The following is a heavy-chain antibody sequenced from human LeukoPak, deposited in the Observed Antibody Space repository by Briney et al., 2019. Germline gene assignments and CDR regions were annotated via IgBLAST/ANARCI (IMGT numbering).Heavy chain of an antibody. Sequence: SETLSLTCTVSGGSISSHYWSWIRQPPGKGLEWIAYLLDSVNTKDNPSLQSRLTLSANTSKNQFSLRLSSVTAADTAFYYCATIKRGSIFGYFDFWGQGIKVTVSS. CDR3: ATIKRGSIFGYFDF. CDR1: GGSISSHY. J-gene: IGHJ4*02. CDR2: LLDSVNT. V-gene: IGHV4-59*11. D-gene: IGHD5-18*01.